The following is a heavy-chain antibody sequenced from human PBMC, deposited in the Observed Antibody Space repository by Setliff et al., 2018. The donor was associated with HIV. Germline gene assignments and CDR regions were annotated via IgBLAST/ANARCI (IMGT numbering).Heavy chain of an antibody. CDR3: ASRVYYYDESRTLREEGFVP. CDR1: GYSIGSGSF. J-gene: IGHJ5*02. Sequence: PSETLSLTCAVSGYSIGSGSFWGWIRQPPGKGLEWTGSIYHDGKTYYNPSLKSRLTISVDTPKNQFSLKLNSVTAADTAVYYCASRVYYYDESRTLREEGFVPWGQGTLVTVSS. D-gene: IGHD3-22*01. CDR2: IYHDGKT. V-gene: IGHV4-38-2*01.